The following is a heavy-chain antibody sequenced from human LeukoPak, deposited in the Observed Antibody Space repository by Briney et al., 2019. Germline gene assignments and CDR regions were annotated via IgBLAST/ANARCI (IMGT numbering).Heavy chain of an antibody. CDR1: GFTFSSYS. D-gene: IGHD3-22*01. Sequence: GGSLRLSCAASGFTFSSYSMNWVRQVPGKGLEWVSSISSSSSYIYYADSVKGRFTISRDNAKNSLYLQMNSLRAEDTAVYYCARNYDSSGFRFDYWGQGTLVTVSS. J-gene: IGHJ4*02. CDR2: ISSSSSYI. CDR3: ARNYDSSGFRFDY. V-gene: IGHV3-21*01.